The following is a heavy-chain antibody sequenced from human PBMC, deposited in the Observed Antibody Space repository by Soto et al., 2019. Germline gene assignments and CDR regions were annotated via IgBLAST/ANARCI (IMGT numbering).Heavy chain of an antibody. Sequence: PSETLSLTCIVSGGSISRYFWSWVRQPPGKGLEWIGYIHYNGNTRYNPSLKGRVTISIDPSQNQFSLRLTSVTAADTAVYYCARIYADYDDLFDYWGQGTLVTVSS. CDR3: ARIYADYDDLFDY. D-gene: IGHD4-17*01. J-gene: IGHJ4*02. CDR1: GGSISRYF. V-gene: IGHV4-59*01. CDR2: IHYNGNT.